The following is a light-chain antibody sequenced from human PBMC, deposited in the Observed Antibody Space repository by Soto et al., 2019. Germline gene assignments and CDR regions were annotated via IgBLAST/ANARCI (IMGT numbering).Light chain of an antibody. J-gene: IGKJ1*01. CDR2: DAS. Sequence: DIQMTQYTSTLSASVGDRVTITCRASQSINTWLAWYQQKPGKAPKLLIYDASSLESGVPSRFSGSGSGTEFTLTISSLQPDDFATYYCQQYNIYSRTFGQGTKVDIK. V-gene: IGKV1-5*01. CDR1: QSINTW. CDR3: QQYNIYSRT.